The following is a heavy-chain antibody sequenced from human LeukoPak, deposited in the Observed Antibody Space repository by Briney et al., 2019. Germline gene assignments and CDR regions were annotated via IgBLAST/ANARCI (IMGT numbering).Heavy chain of an antibody. J-gene: IGHJ3*02. CDR3: AKDDYVWGRYRYSAFDI. CDR1: GFTFSSYG. D-gene: IGHD3-16*02. V-gene: IGHV3-23*01. Sequence: GGTLRLSCAASGFTFSSYGMSSVRQPPGKGLEWVSAISGSGGSTYYADSVKGRFIISRDNSKNTLNLQMNSLRAEDTAVYYCAKDDYVWGRYRYSAFDIWGQGTMVTVSS. CDR2: ISGSGGST.